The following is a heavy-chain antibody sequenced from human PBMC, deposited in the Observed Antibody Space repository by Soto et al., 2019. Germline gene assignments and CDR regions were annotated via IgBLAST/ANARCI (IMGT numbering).Heavy chain of an antibody. D-gene: IGHD2-15*01. CDR1: GFDFSGSV. J-gene: IGHJ5*01. CDR3: TRGGSHTWRFDP. CDR2: IRSRANGFVT. V-gene: IGHV3-73*01. Sequence: EEQLVQSGGGLVQPGGALKLSCAASGFDFSGSVIHWVRQASGRGLEWVGRIRSRANGFVTAYAASVKGRFTASRDDSRDTAYLEMNSLKVEDTAVYYCTRGGSHTWRFDPWGQGTLVAVSS.